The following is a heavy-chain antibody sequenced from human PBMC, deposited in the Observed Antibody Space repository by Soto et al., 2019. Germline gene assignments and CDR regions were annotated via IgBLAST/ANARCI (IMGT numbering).Heavy chain of an antibody. CDR1: GFTFSSYW. D-gene: IGHD2-15*01. CDR2: IKQDGSEK. Sequence: EVQLVESGGGLVQPGGSLRLSCAASGFTFSSYWMSWVRQAPGKGLEGVANIKQDGSEKYYVDSVKGRFTISRDNAKNSLYLQMNSLRAEDTAVYYCARARCSGGSCYFPAFDIWGQGTMVTVSS. V-gene: IGHV3-7*03. CDR3: ARARCSGGSCYFPAFDI. J-gene: IGHJ3*02.